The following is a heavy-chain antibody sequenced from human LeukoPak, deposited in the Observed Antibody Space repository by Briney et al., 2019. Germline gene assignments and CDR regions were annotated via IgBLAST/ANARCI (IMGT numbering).Heavy chain of an antibody. J-gene: IGHJ5*02. D-gene: IGHD2-15*01. CDR2: INHTGST. CDR1: GGSFSAYY. V-gene: IGHV4-34*01. CDR3: ARNNIVVVVAATIRLDP. Sequence: PSETLSPTCVVYGGSFSAYYWTWIRQPPGKGLEWIGEINHTGSTSYNPSLKSRVSISVDMSRNQFSLKLYSVTAADTAVYYCARNNIVVVVAATIRLDPWGQGTLVTVSS.